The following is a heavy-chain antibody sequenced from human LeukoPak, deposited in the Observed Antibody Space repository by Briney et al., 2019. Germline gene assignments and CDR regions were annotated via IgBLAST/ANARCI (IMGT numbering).Heavy chain of an antibody. Sequence: SETLSLTCTVSGDSISSYYWSWIRQPAGKGMEWIGRFYIGGITNYSPSLKSRVTMSVDTSKNQFSLRLTSMTAADTAVYYCARVKPGGSSTSFDPWGQGTLVTVSS. CDR2: FYIGGIT. J-gene: IGHJ5*02. CDR3: ARVKPGGSSTSFDP. D-gene: IGHD2-15*01. CDR1: GDSISSYY. V-gene: IGHV4-4*07.